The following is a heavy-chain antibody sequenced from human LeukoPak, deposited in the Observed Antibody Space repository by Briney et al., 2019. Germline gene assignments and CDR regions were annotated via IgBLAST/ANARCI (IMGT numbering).Heavy chain of an antibody. D-gene: IGHD4-17*01. CDR3: AKGQYGDYGPGAFDI. CDR1: GFTFGDYA. J-gene: IGHJ3*02. CDR2: ISGSGGST. V-gene: IGHV3-23*01. Sequence: PSGGSLRLSCTASGFTFGDYAMSWVRQAPGKGLDWVSAISGSGGSTYYADSVKGRFTISRDNSKNTLYLQMNSLRAEDTAVYYCAKGQYGDYGPGAFDIWGQGTMVTVSS.